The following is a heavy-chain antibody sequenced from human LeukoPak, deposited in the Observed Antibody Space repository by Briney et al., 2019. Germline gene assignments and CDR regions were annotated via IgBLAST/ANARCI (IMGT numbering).Heavy chain of an antibody. Sequence: TGGSLRLSCAASGFTITSYAMHWLRQAPRKGLQWVAVISYHGSSQYYAHSVNGRFTITRDTLKNKVFLQMFSLRPENTAIYYCARAGPNDHRFEYWGQGALVTDSS. D-gene: IGHD1-1*01. CDR2: ISYHGSSQ. CDR3: ARAGPNDHRFEY. CDR1: GFTITSYA. J-gene: IGHJ4*02. V-gene: IGHV3-30-3*01.